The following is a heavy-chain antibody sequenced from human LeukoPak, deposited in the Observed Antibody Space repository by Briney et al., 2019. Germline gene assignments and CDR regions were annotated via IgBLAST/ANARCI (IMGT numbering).Heavy chain of an antibody. Sequence: SETLSLTCSVAGGSVSSYYWSWIRQSPGKGLEWIGYIHNSGRTNYNPSLKSRVTGFVDTSKNQVSLRLSSVTAADTAVYYCARHGTISSESYFDYWGQGALVTVSS. J-gene: IGHJ4*02. CDR2: IHNSGRT. V-gene: IGHV4-59*08. D-gene: IGHD1-14*01. CDR1: GGSVSSYY. CDR3: ARHGTISSESYFDY.